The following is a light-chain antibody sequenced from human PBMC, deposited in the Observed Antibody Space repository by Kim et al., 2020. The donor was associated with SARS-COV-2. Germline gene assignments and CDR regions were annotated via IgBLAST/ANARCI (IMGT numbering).Light chain of an antibody. CDR1: QSVANND. V-gene: IGKV3-20*01. CDR2: GAS. J-gene: IGKJ5*01. CDR3: QQYGSSPIT. Sequence: EIVLTQSPGTLSLSPGERATLSCRASQSVANNDIAWYQQRSGQAPRLLIRGASSRVTGIPDRLSGSGSGTDFTLTISRLEPEDFAVYHCQQYGSSPITFGQGTRLEIK.